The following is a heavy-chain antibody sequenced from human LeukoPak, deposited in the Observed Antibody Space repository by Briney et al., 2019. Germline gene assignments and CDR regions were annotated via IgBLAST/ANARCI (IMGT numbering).Heavy chain of an antibody. Sequence: GGSLRLSCAASGFTFSTYWMSWVRQAPGKGLEWVANINKDGSEKSYVGSVKGRFTISRDNAKNSLSLQMNNLRAEDTALYYCARHKERGDSYLDSLGQGTLVTVSS. CDR3: ARHKERGDSYLDS. D-gene: IGHD3-10*01. V-gene: IGHV3-7*01. CDR2: INKDGSEK. CDR1: GFTFSTYW. J-gene: IGHJ4*02.